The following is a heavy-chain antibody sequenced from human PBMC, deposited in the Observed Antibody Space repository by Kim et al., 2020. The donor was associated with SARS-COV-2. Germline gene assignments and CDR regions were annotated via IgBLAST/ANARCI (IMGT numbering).Heavy chain of an antibody. J-gene: IGHJ5*02. Sequence: GGSLRLSCAASGFTFSSYAMHWVRQAPGKGLEWVAVISYDGSNKYYADSVKGRFTISRDNSKNTLYLQMNSLRAEDTAVYYCARGFVVVVAATHSWFDPWGQGTLVTVSS. V-gene: IGHV3-30*04. CDR3: ARGFVVVVAATHSWFDP. CDR1: GFTFSSYA. CDR2: ISYDGSNK. D-gene: IGHD2-15*01.